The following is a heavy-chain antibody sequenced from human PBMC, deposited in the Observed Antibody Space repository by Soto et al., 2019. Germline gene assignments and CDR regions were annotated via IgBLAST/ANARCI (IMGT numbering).Heavy chain of an antibody. D-gene: IGHD3-16*01. V-gene: IGHV4-30-4*01. Sequence: LSFTCTVSGGSIISCDYYWSWIRQPPGKGLDGIGYIYYSGSTFYNPSLKNRVTISLDTSKIPFSLKLSSVTAADTAVYYCVREGGDNWFEPWCQGTLVTVSS. CDR2: IYYSGST. CDR1: GGSIISCDYY. J-gene: IGHJ5*02. CDR3: VREGGDNWFEP.